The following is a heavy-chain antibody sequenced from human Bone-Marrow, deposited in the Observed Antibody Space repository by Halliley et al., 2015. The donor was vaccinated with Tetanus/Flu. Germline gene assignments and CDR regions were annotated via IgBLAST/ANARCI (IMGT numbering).Heavy chain of an antibody. Sequence: GSGGRTYYADSVKGRFTIPRDNSKNMVYLQMSSLRAEDPAVYYCAKCRAGDYKCPVDVWGQGTTVIVSS. V-gene: IGHV3-23*01. CDR2: GSGGRT. D-gene: IGHD4-17*01. CDR3: AKCRAGDYKCPVDV. J-gene: IGHJ6*02.